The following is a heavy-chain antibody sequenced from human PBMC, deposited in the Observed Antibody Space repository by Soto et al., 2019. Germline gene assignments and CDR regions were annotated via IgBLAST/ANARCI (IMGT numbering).Heavy chain of an antibody. Sequence: QVQLLQSGLEVKKPGALVKVSCKASGDISPRYGISWVRQAPGQGLDWLGWINCYNGVTNYAQSLQGRVTLTTDSSTSTAYIEVRSLRFDDTAVYYCAGAHVTYGTFDQWGQGTLVTVSS. D-gene: IGHD4-17*01. CDR1: GDISPRYG. CDR2: INCYNGVT. J-gene: IGHJ4*02. V-gene: IGHV1-18*01. CDR3: AGAHVTYGTFDQ.